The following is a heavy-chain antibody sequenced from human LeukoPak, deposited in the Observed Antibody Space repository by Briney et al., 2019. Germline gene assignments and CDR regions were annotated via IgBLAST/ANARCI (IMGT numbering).Heavy chain of an antibody. D-gene: IGHD2-15*01. J-gene: IGHJ4*02. CDR3: ARNVEPLAATSLAY. CDR1: VSTVLTND. CDR2: LYIDANT. V-gene: IGHV3-53*01. Sequence: GSLTLSCPAPVSTVLTNDMTWVGQAPGKALEWGSVLYIDANTKSADSVQGRFTISRDNTKNTLYLEMNSLSPDDTAVYYCARNVEPLAATSLAYWGQGTLVTVSS.